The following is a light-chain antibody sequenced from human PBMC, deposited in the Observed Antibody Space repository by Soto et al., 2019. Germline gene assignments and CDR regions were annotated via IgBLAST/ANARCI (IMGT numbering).Light chain of an antibody. CDR1: QSIRDNY. V-gene: IGKV3-20*01. CDR3: LQYGSLPL. CDR2: GES. J-gene: IGKJ5*01. Sequence: EIVWTHSPGTLSVSDRGGASGCCRSSQSIRDNYLAWYQQRPGQSPRPLISGESNRATGIPDRFSGSGSATDFTLTISRLEPEDFAVYYCLQYGSLPLFGQGTRLEIK.